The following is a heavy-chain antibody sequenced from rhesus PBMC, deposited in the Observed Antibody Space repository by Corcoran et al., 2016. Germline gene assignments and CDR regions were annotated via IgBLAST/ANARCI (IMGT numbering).Heavy chain of an antibody. D-gene: IGHD1-20*01. CDR2: LHGSVGDH. CDR1: GASITTYY. V-gene: IGHV4-160*01. Sequence: QVQLQESGPGLVKPSEPLSLTCAVSGASITTYYWLWRRTSPGTGLAWIGLLHGSVGDHDYSPPLKSRFTNSIDTSKNQLSLKLTSVTAADTAVYFCAKMVSSWNNPAFDFWGQGFRVTVSS. J-gene: IGHJ3*01. CDR3: AKMVSSWNNPAFDF.